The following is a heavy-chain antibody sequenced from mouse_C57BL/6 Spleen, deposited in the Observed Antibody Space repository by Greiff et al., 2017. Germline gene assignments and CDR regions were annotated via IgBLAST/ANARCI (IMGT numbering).Heavy chain of an antibody. CDR1: GYTFTDYE. Sequence: QVHVKQSGAELVRPGASVTLSCKASGYTFTDYEMHWVKQTPVHGLEWIGAIDPETGGTAYNQKFKGKAILTADKSSSTAYMELRSLTSEDSAVYYCTREGAYYSSFDYWGQGTTLTVSS. CDR2: IDPETGGT. J-gene: IGHJ2*01. D-gene: IGHD1-1*01. CDR3: TREGAYYSSFDY. V-gene: IGHV1-15*01.